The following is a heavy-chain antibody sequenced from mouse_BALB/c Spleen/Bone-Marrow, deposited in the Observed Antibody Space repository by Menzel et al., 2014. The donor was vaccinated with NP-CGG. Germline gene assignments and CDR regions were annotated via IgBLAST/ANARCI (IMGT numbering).Heavy chain of an antibody. CDR3: AGWLLYY. Sequence: QVQLKDSGAELVKPGASVKLSCTASGYTFTSYWMHWVKQRPGQGLEWIGEINPSNGRTNYNEKFKTKATLTVDKSSSTAYMQLSSQASEDSAVYCCAGWLLYYWGQGTTLTVSS. D-gene: IGHD2-12*01. V-gene: IGHV1S81*02. CDR2: INPSNGRT. CDR1: GYTFTSYW. J-gene: IGHJ2*01.